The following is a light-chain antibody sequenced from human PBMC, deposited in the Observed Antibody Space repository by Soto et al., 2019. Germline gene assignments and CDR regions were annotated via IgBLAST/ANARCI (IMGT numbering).Light chain of an antibody. CDR1: QSISSY. J-gene: IGKJ3*01. Sequence: DIQMTQSPSSLSASVGDRVTITCRASQSISSYLNWYQQKPGKAPKLLIYDASSLQSGVPSRFSGSGSGEDLAVAISSLQPEDFGTYYCQQSYSTQRAVGPGTKVHIK. V-gene: IGKV1-39*01. CDR3: QQSYSTQRA. CDR2: DAS.